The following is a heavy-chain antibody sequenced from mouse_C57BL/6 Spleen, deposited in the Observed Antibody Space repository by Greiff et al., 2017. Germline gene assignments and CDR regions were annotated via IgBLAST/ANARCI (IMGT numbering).Heavy chain of an antibody. CDR2: IDPENGDT. D-gene: IGHD4-1*01. CDR3: TTRGTGTGAMDY. V-gene: IGHV14-4*01. J-gene: IGHJ4*01. CDR1: GFNIKDDY. Sequence: VQLKQSGAELVRPGASVKLSCTASGFNIKDDYMHWVKQRPEQGLEWIGWIDPENGDTEYASKFQGKATITADTSSNTAYLQLSSLTSEDTAVYYCTTRGTGTGAMDYWGQGTSVTVSS.